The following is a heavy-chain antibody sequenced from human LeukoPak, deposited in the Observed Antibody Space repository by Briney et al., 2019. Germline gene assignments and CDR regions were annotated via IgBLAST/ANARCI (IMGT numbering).Heavy chain of an antibody. D-gene: IGHD6-19*01. Sequence: GGSLRLSCAASGFTFSSYAMHWVRQAPGKGLEWVAVISYDGSNKYYADSVKGRFTISRDNSKNTLYLQMNSLRAEDTAVYYCARAIKAVAGTFHRDYYFDYWGQGTLVTVSS. CDR1: GFTFSSYA. CDR3: ARAIKAVAGTFHRDYYFDY. V-gene: IGHV3-30*04. J-gene: IGHJ4*02. CDR2: ISYDGSNK.